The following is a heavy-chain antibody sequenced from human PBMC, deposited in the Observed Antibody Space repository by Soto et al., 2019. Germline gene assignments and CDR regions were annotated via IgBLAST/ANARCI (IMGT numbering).Heavy chain of an antibody. J-gene: IGHJ4*02. V-gene: IGHV3-23*01. CDR1: GFTFGNYA. Sequence: EVQLLESGGGLVQPGGSLILSCAASGFTFGNYAFSWVRQAPGKGLEWVSVISGGGDATYYPDSVKGRFTTSRDNSKNTVYLQMNRLRAEDTAVYYCSKKSLGSITLPALYYFDYWGQGTLVTVSS. D-gene: IGHD7-27*01. CDR3: SKKSLGSITLPALYYFDY. CDR2: ISGGGDAT.